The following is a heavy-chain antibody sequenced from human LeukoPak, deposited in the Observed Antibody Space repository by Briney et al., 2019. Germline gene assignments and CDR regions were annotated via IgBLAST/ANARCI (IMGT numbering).Heavy chain of an antibody. Sequence: GGSLRLSCAASGFTFSSYWMGWVRQAPGKGLEWVANIKQDGSEKYYVDSVKGRFTISRDNTKNSLYLQMNSLRAEDTAVYYCARDPLAYYYDSSGYYFDYWGQGTLVTVSS. D-gene: IGHD3-22*01. J-gene: IGHJ4*02. CDR2: IKQDGSEK. V-gene: IGHV3-7*01. CDR3: ARDPLAYYYDSSGYYFDY. CDR1: GFTFSSYW.